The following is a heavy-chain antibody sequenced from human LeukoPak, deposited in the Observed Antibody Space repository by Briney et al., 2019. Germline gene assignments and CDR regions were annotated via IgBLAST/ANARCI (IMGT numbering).Heavy chain of an antibody. J-gene: IGHJ2*01. V-gene: IGHV4-59*01. D-gene: IGHD2-15*01. CDR1: GGSISSYY. Sequence: SETLSLTCTVSGGSISSYYWSWIRQPPGKGLEWIGYIYYSGSTNYNPSLKSRVTISVDTSKNQFSLKLSSVTAADTAVYYCARRYCSGGSCYSGDWYFDLWGRGTLVTVSS. CDR3: ARRYCSGGSCYSGDWYFDL. CDR2: IYYSGST.